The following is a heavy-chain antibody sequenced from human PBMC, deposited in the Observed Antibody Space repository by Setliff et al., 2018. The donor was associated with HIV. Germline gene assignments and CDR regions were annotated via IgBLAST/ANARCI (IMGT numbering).Heavy chain of an antibody. V-gene: IGHV1-46*01. CDR1: GYSFGDYY. Sequence: ASVKVSCKSSGYSFGDYYIHWVRQAPGQGLEWMGVINPAGGNSHYAQKFQGRVTMTTDTSASTAYMELRSLTSDDTAMYYCVRDRADPHKWPSSDVFDFWGQGTLVTVSS. J-gene: IGHJ5*01. CDR2: INPAGGNS. D-gene: IGHD5-12*01. CDR3: VRDRADPHKWPSSDVFDF.